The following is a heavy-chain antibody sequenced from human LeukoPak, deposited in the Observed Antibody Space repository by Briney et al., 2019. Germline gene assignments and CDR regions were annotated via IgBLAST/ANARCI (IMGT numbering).Heavy chain of an antibody. J-gene: IGHJ4*02. CDR2: IYYSGST. V-gene: IGHV4-59*08. CDR1: GGSISSYY. Sequence: SETLSLTCTVSGGSISSYYWSWIRQPPGEGLEWIGYIYYSGSTNHNPSLKSRVTISVDTSKNQFSLKLSSVTAADTAVYYCARHVGLRMATIQPFFDYWGQGTLVTVSS. D-gene: IGHD1-26*01. CDR3: ARHVGLRMATIQPFFDY.